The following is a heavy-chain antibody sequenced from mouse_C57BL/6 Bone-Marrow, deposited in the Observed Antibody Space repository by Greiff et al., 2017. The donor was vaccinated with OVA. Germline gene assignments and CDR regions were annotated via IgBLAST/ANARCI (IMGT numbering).Heavy chain of an antibody. Sequence: VQLVESGPGLVQPSQSLSITCTVSGFSLTSYGVHWVRQPPGKGLEWLGVIWSGGSTDYNAAFISRLSISKDNSKSQVFFKMNSLQADDTAIYYCAKSFITTVPFAYWGQGTLVTVSA. D-gene: IGHD1-1*01. CDR2: IWSGGST. J-gene: IGHJ3*01. CDR3: AKSFITTVPFAY. CDR1: GFSLTSYG. V-gene: IGHV2-4*01.